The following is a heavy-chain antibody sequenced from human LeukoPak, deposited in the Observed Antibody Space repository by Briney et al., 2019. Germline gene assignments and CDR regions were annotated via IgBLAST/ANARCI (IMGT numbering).Heavy chain of an antibody. J-gene: IGHJ3*02. CDR2: IYYSGST. CDR3: ARDKLWFGELDAFDI. CDR1: GGSISSSSYY. V-gene: IGHV4-61*01. D-gene: IGHD3-10*01. Sequence: SETLSLTCTVSGGSISSSSYYWSWIRQPPGKGLEWIGYIYYSGSTNYNPSLKSRVTISVDTSKNQFSLKLSSVTAADTAVYYCARDKLWFGELDAFDIWGQGTMVTVSS.